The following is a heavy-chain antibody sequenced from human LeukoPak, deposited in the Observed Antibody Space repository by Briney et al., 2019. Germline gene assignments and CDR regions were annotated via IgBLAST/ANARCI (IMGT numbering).Heavy chain of an antibody. CDR1: GGSISSYY. CDR3: ARATYFWSGYSKYFDY. J-gene: IGHJ4*02. V-gene: IGHV4-59*01. CDR2: IYYSGST. Sequence: SETLSLTCTVSGGSISSYYWSWIRQPPGKGLEWIGYIYYSGSTNYNPSLKSRVTISVDTSKNQFSLKLSSVTAADTAVYYCARATYFWSGYSKYFDYWGQGTLVTVSS. D-gene: IGHD3-3*01.